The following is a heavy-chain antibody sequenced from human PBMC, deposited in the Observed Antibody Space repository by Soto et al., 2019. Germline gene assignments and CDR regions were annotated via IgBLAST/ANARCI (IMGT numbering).Heavy chain of an antibody. CDR1: GGSISSGGYY. CDR3: AALYYDYSGYYYFDY. CDR2: IYYSGST. D-gene: IGHD3-22*01. Sequence: SETLSLTCTVSGGSISSGGYYWSWIRQHPGKGLEWIGYIYYSGSTNYNPSLKSRVTISVDTSKNQFFLKPSSVTAADTAVYYCAALYYDYSGYYYFDYWGQGALVTVSS. V-gene: IGHV4-31*03. J-gene: IGHJ4*02.